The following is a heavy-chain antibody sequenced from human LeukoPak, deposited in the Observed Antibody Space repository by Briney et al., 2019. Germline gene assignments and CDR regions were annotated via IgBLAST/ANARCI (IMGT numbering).Heavy chain of an antibody. CDR1: GYTFTNFY. J-gene: IGHJ3*02. Sequence: ASVKVSCKASGYTFTNFYLHWVRQAPGQGLEWMGIINPTTGSTTYAQKFQGRVTMTRDMSTSTVYMELSSLRSEDTAVYFCVRDLNPQSIGMRAFDIWGQGTMVTASS. CDR2: INPTTGST. D-gene: IGHD1-14*01. CDR3: VRDLNPQSIGMRAFDI. V-gene: IGHV1-46*01.